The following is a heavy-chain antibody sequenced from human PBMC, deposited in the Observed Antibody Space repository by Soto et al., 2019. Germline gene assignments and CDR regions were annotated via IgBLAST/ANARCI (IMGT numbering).Heavy chain of an antibody. D-gene: IGHD3-9*01. CDR3: AKGGGYYDILTGYYAGDAFDI. Sequence: GGSLRLSCAASGFTFSSYAMSWVRQAPGKGLEWVSAISGSGGSTYYADSVKGRFTISRDNSKNTLYLQMNSLRAEDTAVYYCAKGGGYYDILTGYYAGDAFDIWCQVTMVTVSS. CDR1: GFTFSSYA. J-gene: IGHJ3*02. V-gene: IGHV3-23*01. CDR2: ISGSGGST.